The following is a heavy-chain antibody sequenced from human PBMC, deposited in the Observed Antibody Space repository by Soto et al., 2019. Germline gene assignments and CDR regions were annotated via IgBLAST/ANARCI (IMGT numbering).Heavy chain of an antibody. J-gene: IGHJ6*02. V-gene: IGHV4-31*01. CDR2: IYYSGST. Sequence: QVQLQESGPGLVKSSQTLSLTCTVSGGSLRSDGNYWSWIRQHPGKGLAWIGYIYYSGSTYYNPSLKSPVTISVDTSNNPFARMLTSVAAAETAVYYCPRARFVRGIMYYYGMAVWGPGTTITFSS. D-gene: IGHD3-10*01. CDR1: GGSLRSDGNY. CDR3: PRARFVRGIMYYYGMAV.